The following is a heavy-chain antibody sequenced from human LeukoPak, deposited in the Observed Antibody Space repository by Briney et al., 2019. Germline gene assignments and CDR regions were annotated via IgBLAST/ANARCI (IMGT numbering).Heavy chain of an antibody. J-gene: IGHJ6*03. CDR3: ASGSGSYRTPYYYMDV. D-gene: IGHD3-10*01. V-gene: IGHV3-53*01. Sequence: GGSLRLSCVASGVTVSSNYMRWVRQAPGEGLEWGSVIYSGGSTYYADSVKGRFTISRDNSKNTLYLQMNSLRAEDTAVYYCASGSGSYRTPYYYMDVWGTGATVTVSS. CDR2: IYSGGST. CDR1: GVTVSSNY.